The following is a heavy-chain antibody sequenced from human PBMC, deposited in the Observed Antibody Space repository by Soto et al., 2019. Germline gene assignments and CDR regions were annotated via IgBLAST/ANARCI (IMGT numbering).Heavy chain of an antibody. CDR2: ISYGGDNK. V-gene: IGHV3-30*09. Sequence: QVQLVESGGGVVQPGRSLRLSCAASGFIFSDYAMHWVRQAPGKGLEWVAVISYGGDNKYYADSVRGRFAISRDNLKNTLDLQMNSLNPEDTALYHCAKARHSTSWYGLEAVFWGQGTLVTVSS. CDR3: AKARHSTSWYGLEAVF. D-gene: IGHD6-13*01. CDR1: GFIFSDYA. J-gene: IGHJ4*02.